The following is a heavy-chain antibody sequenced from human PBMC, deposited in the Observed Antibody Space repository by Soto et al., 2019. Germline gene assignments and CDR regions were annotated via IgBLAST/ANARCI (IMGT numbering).Heavy chain of an antibody. J-gene: IGHJ6*02. CDR1: GFTFSSYG. D-gene: IGHD2-2*01. CDR2: ISYDGSNK. Sequence: GGSLRLSCAASGFTFSSYGMHWVRQAPGKGLEWVAVISYDGSNKYYADSVKGRFTISRDNSKNTLYLQMNSLRAEDTAVYYCAKDLTRVVPAAISTYYYYYYGMDVWGQGTTVTVSS. CDR3: AKDLTRVVPAAISTYYYYYYGMDV. V-gene: IGHV3-30*18.